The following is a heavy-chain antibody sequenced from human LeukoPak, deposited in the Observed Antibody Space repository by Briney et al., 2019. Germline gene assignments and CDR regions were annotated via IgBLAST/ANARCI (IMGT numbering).Heavy chain of an antibody. J-gene: IGHJ4*02. Sequence: PGRSLRLSCAASGFTFSSYVMHWVRQARGKGLEWVSLISGSGGSTYYADSVKGRFTISRDNSKNTLYLQMNSLRAEDTAVYYCAEVVGATTRGYFDYWGQGTLVTVSS. CDR3: AEVVGATTRGYFDY. V-gene: IGHV3-23*01. CDR1: GFTFSSYV. CDR2: ISGSGGST. D-gene: IGHD1-26*01.